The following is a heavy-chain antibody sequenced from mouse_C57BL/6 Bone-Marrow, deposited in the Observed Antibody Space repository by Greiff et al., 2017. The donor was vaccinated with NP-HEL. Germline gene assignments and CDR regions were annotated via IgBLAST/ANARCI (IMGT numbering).Heavy chain of an antibody. J-gene: IGHJ3*01. CDR3: ASPYYSSFAY. V-gene: IGHV1-82*01. CDR2: IYPGDGDT. CDR1: GYAFSSSW. Sequence: VQLQQSGPELVKPGASVKISCKASGYAFSSSWMNWVKQRPGKGLEWIGRIYPGDGDTNYNGKFKGKATLTADKSSSTAYMQLSSLTSEDSAVYFCASPYYSSFAYWGQGTLVTVSA. D-gene: IGHD2-12*01.